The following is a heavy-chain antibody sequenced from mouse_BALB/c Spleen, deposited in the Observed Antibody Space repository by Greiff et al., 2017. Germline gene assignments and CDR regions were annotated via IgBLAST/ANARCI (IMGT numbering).Heavy chain of an antibody. Sequence: EVMLVESGGGLVQPGGSRKLSCAASGFTFSSFGMHWVRQAPEKGLEWVAYISSGSSTIYYADTVKGRFTISRDNPKNTLFLQMTSLRSEDTAMYYCARSKYGNYPYYYAMDYWGQGTAVTVSS. CDR2: ISSGSSTI. J-gene: IGHJ4*01. CDR3: ARSKYGNYPYYYAMDY. V-gene: IGHV5-17*02. D-gene: IGHD2-10*02. CDR1: GFTFSSFG.